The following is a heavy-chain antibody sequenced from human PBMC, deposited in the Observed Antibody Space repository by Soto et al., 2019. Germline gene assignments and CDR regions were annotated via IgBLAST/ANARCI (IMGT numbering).Heavy chain of an antibody. Sequence: SGEAQKISCKGSGYKFTNYWIRRVRQMTRKSLEWVEIISPGDSDTRYSPSFQGQVTISADKSISTAYLQWSSLKASDTAMYYCARHEGAPYYYDSSGPTNYYYYYGMDVWGQGTTVTVSS. CDR3: ARHEGAPYYYDSSGPTNYYYYYGMDV. V-gene: IGHV5-51*01. J-gene: IGHJ6*02. CDR2: ISPGDSDT. D-gene: IGHD3-22*01. CDR1: GYKFTNYW.